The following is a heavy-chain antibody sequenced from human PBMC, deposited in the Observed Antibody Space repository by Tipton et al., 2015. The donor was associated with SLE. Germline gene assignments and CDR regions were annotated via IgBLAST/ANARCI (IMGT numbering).Heavy chain of an antibody. Sequence: TLSLTCTVSGGSISSHYWSWIRQPPGKGLEWIGYIYYSGSTNYNPSLKSRVTISVDTSKNQFSLKLSSVTAADTAVYYCATSWVTMVQGVPMGFDPWDQGTLVTVSS. CDR1: GGSISSHY. V-gene: IGHV4-59*11. D-gene: IGHD3-10*01. CDR2: IYYSGST. CDR3: ATSWVTMVQGVPMGFDP. J-gene: IGHJ5*02.